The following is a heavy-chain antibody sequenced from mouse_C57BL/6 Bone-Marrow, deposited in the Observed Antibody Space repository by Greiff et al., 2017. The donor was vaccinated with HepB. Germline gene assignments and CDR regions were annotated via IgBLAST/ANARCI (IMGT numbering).Heavy chain of an antibody. CDR3: AMGYSKGTFAY. V-gene: IGHV1-74*01. J-gene: IGHJ3*01. D-gene: IGHD2-5*01. CDR2: IHPSDSDT. Sequence: QVQLQQPGAELVKPGASVKVSCKASGYTFTSYWMHWVKQRPGQGLEWIGRIHPSDSDTNYNQKFKGKATLTVDKSSSTAYMQLSSLTSEDSAVYYCAMGYSKGTFAYWGQGTLVTVSA. CDR1: GYTFTSYW.